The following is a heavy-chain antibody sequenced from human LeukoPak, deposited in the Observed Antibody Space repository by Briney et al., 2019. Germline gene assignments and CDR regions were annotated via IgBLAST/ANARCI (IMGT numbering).Heavy chain of an antibody. V-gene: IGHV3-74*01. CDR3: ARLYGGYDEP. J-gene: IGHJ5*02. D-gene: IGHD5-12*01. CDR2: INTDGSST. CDR1: GFTFSSYW. Sequence: PGGSLRLSCAASGFTFSSYWMHWVRQAPGKGLVWVSRINTDGSSTRYADSVKGRFTISRDNVKNTLDLQMNSLRAEDTAVYYCARLYGGYDEPWGQGTLVTVSS.